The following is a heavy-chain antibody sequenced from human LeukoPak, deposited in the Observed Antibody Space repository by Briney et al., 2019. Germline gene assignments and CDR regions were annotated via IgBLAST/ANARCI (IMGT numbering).Heavy chain of an antibody. CDR1: GFTFSSYE. Sequence: GGSLRLSCAASGFTFSSYEMHWVRQAPGKGLEWVSYISSSGSPIYYADSVKGRFTISRDNAKNSLYLQMNSLRAEDTAVYYCAREVSSYDILTGYPEFYFDYWGQGTLVTVSS. CDR3: AREVSSYDILTGYPEFYFDY. V-gene: IGHV3-48*03. D-gene: IGHD3-9*01. J-gene: IGHJ4*02. CDR2: ISSSGSPI.